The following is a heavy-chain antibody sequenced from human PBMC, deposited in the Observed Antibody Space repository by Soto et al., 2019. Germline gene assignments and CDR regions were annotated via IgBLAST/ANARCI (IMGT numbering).Heavy chain of an antibody. J-gene: IGHJ3*02. CDR3: ATWHLQEHAYDI. D-gene: IGHD1-1*01. V-gene: IGHV3-53*01. CDR1: GFTVSGKKY. Sequence: GSLRLSCAAFGFTVSGKKYVAWVRQAPGKGLEWVSALYDLDGTYYADSVKGRFTTSSDSSRTTVYLQMNSLRPDDTAVYSCATWHLQEHAYDIWGQGTMVTVSS. CDR2: LYDLDGT.